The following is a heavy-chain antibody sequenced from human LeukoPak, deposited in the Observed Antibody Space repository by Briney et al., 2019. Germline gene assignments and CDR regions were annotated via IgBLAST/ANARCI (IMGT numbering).Heavy chain of an antibody. J-gene: IGHJ6*03. Sequence: PSETLSLTCAVYGGSFSGYYWSWIRQPPGKGLEWIGEINHSGSTNYNPSLKSRVTISVDTSKNQFSLKVSSVTAADTAVYYCARGRPGYYMDVWGKGTTVTISS. CDR2: INHSGST. CDR1: GGSFSGYY. V-gene: IGHV4-34*01. CDR3: ARGRPGYYMDV. D-gene: IGHD1-14*01.